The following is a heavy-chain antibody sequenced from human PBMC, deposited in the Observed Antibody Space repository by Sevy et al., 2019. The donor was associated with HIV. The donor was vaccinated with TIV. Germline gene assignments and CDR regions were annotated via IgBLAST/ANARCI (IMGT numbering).Heavy chain of an antibody. CDR2: IYTSGST. V-gene: IGHV4-61*09. D-gene: IGHD4-17*01. Sequence: SETLSLTCTVSGGSINSGSYYWSWIRQPAGKGLEWIGHIYTSGSTNYNPSLKSRVTISVDTSKNQFSLKLTSVSAADTAVYYCARESLNYGDYYYYMDVWGRGTTVTVSS. J-gene: IGHJ6*03. CDR1: GGSINSGSYY. CDR3: ARESLNYGDYYYYMDV.